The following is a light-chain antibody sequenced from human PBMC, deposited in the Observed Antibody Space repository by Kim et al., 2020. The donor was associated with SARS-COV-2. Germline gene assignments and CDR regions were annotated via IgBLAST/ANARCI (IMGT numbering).Light chain of an antibody. CDR1: SSDVGGYDF. CDR3: CSYAGSYTYV. Sequence: QSVLTQPRSVSGSPGRSVTISCTGTSSDVGGYDFVSWFQQYPGKAPKLMIYDVTKRPSGVPDRFSGSKSGNTASLTISGLQAEDEADYYCCSYAGSYTYVFGTGTKVTVL. J-gene: IGLJ1*01. V-gene: IGLV2-11*01. CDR2: DVT.